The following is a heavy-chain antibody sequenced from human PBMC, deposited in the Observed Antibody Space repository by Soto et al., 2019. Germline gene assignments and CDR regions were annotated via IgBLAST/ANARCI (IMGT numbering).Heavy chain of an antibody. CDR3: ARDKITGLFDY. V-gene: IGHV4-39*07. Sequence: SETLSLTCIVSGGSISSSSYSWAWIRQPPGKGLEWIGAIYYSVNTNYNPSLESRVTISVDTSKNQFSLELTSVTAADTAVYYCARDKITGLFDYWGQGTLVTVSS. D-gene: IGHD2-8*02. CDR1: GGSISSSSYS. J-gene: IGHJ4*02. CDR2: IYYSVNT.